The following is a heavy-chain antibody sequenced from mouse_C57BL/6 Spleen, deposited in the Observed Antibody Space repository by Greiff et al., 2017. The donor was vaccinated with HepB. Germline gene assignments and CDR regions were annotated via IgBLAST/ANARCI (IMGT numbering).Heavy chain of an antibody. CDR1: GYTFTSYW. D-gene: IGHD2-3*01. CDR2: IDPSDSET. Sequence: QVQLKQPGAELVRPGSSVKLSCKASGYTFTSYWMHWVKQRPIQGLEWIGNIDPSDSETHYNQKFKDKATLTVDKSSSTAYMQLSSLTSEDSAVYYCARARDGYQENFDVWGTGTTVTVSS. J-gene: IGHJ1*03. CDR3: ARARDGYQENFDV. V-gene: IGHV1-52*01.